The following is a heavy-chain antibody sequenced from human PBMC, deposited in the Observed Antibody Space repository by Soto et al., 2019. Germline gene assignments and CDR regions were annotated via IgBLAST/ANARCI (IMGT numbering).Heavy chain of an antibody. V-gene: IGHV4-31*03. J-gene: IGHJ6*02. Sequence: CTVSCGSISSGGYYWSWIRHHPGKGLEWIGYIYYSGSTYYNPSLKSRVTISVDTSKNQFSLELSSVTAADTAVYYCAREAPPTAYYYGMDVWSQGTTVTVSS. CDR1: CGSISSGGYY. CDR2: IYYSGST. CDR3: AREAPPTAYYYGMDV. D-gene: IGHD4-17*01.